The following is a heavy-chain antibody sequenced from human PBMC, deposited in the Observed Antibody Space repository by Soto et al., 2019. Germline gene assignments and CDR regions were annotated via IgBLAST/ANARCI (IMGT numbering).Heavy chain of an antibody. D-gene: IGHD2-21*01. CDR1: GGSFSSYY. CDR2: INDRGGI. V-gene: IGHV4-34*01. CDR3: ARGTGEARLTS. J-gene: IGHJ5*02. Sequence: SETLSLTCVVYGGSFSSYYWSWIRHRPGKGLEWIGEINDRGGIIPNPSLKSRVTISMDTSENQFSLRLNSVTAADTAVYFCARGTGEARLTSWGQGTLVTVSS.